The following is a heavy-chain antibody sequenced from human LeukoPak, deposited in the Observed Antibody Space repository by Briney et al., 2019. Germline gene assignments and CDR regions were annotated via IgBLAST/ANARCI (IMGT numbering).Heavy chain of an antibody. D-gene: IGHD4-11*01. CDR1: GYTFTNYY. J-gene: IGHJ4*02. Sequence: ASVKVSCKTSGYTFTNYYIHWVRQAPGQGLEWLGWINPNSGGTNYAQKFQGRVTMTRDTSISTAYMELSRLRSDDTAVYYCATPGGLDSNYIFDYWGQGTLVTVSS. V-gene: IGHV1-2*02. CDR3: ATPGGLDSNYIFDY. CDR2: INPNSGGT.